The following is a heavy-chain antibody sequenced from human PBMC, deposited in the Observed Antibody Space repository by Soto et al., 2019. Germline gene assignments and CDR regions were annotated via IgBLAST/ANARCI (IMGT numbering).Heavy chain of an antibody. J-gene: IGHJ4*02. CDR1: GDSITSSPYY. CDR3: ATGRGGPQRLGRVLFDY. Sequence: QLQLQESGPGLVKPSETLSLTCTVSGDSITSSPYYWGWIRQPPGKGLEWIATIYYSGPTYYNPSLKSRVTISSDTSKTQFSLKLTSVTAADTAVYYCATGRGGPQRLGRVLFDYWGQGALVTVSS. D-gene: IGHD1-1*01. CDR2: IYYSGPT. V-gene: IGHV4-39*01.